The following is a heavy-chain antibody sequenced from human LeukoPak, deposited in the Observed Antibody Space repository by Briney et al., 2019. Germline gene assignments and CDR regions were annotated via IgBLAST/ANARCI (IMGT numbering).Heavy chain of an antibody. CDR1: GGSISSYY. Sequence: SETLSLTCTVSGGSISSYYWSWIRQPPGKGLEWIGYIYYSGSTNYNPSLKSRVTISVDTSKNQFSLKLSSVTAADTAVYYCARGIAFWSGPKNWFDPWGQGTLVTVSS. CDR3: ARGIAFWSGPKNWFDP. D-gene: IGHD3-3*01. J-gene: IGHJ5*02. CDR2: IYYSGST. V-gene: IGHV4-59*12.